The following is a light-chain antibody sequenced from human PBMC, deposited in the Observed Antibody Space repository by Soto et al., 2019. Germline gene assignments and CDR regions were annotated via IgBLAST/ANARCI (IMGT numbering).Light chain of an antibody. CDR2: AAS. J-gene: IGKJ5*01. CDR1: QAIGNY. CDR3: QMYNGAPST. V-gene: IGKV1-27*01. Sequence: DIQMTQSPSSLSASVGDRVTITCRASQAIGNYVAWYQHKPGEVPHLLIFAASTLQSGVPSRFSGRRSGTEFTLTIISLQPEDAATFYCQMYNGAPSTFGQGTRLEIK.